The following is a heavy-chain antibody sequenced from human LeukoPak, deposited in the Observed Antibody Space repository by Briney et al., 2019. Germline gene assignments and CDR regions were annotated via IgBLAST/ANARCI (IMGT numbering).Heavy chain of an antibody. CDR3: GKAPDGPLEYFQH. Sequence: PGGSLRLSCAASGFTFSGYWMHWVRQAPEKGLVYVSVISSDGRITRYADSVKGRFAISRDNAKNTLYLQMNSLRPDDTAVYYCGKAPDGPLEYFQHWGQGTLVTVSS. D-gene: IGHD5-24*01. V-gene: IGHV3-74*01. J-gene: IGHJ1*01. CDR1: GFTFSGYW. CDR2: ISSDGRIT.